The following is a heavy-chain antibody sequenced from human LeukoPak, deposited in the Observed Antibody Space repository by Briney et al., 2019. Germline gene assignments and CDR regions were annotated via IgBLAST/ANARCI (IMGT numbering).Heavy chain of an antibody. J-gene: IGHJ4*02. Sequence: GGSLRLSCAASGFTFSNAWMSWVRQAPGKGLEWVGRIKSKTDGGTTDYAAPVKGRFTISRDDSKNTLYLQMNSLKTEDTAVYYCTTDTPSLDGSGWYGFDYWGQGTLVTVSS. CDR1: GFTFSNAW. CDR3: TTDTPSLDGSGWYGFDY. D-gene: IGHD6-19*01. CDR2: IKSKTDGGTT. V-gene: IGHV3-15*01.